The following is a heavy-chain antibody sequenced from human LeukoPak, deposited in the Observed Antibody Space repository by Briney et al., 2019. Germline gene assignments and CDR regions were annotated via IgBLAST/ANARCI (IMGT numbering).Heavy chain of an antibody. V-gene: IGHV4-59*01. Sequence: SETLSLTCTVSGGSISSYYWSWIRQPPGKGLEWIGYIYYSGSTNYNPSLKSRVTISVDTSKNQFSLKLSSVTAADTAVYYCARESVLNDYYDSSGHRDFDLWGRGTLVTVSS. CDR3: ARESVLNDYYDSSGHRDFDL. CDR1: GGSISSYY. CDR2: IYYSGST. J-gene: IGHJ2*01. D-gene: IGHD3-22*01.